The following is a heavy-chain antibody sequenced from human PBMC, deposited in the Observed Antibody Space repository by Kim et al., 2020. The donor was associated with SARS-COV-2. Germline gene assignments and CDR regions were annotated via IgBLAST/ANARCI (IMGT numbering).Heavy chain of an antibody. D-gene: IGHD4-17*01. J-gene: IGHJ6*02. Sequence: ASVKVSCKASGYTFTSYAMHWVRQAPGQRLEWMGWINAGNGNTKYSQKFQGRVTIRRDTSASTAYMELSGLRSEDTAVYYCASGDYDPVSNYYDYGLDVWGQGTTVTVSS. CDR3: ASGDYDPVSNYYDYGLDV. V-gene: IGHV1-3*01. CDR1: GYTFTSYA. CDR2: INAGNGNT.